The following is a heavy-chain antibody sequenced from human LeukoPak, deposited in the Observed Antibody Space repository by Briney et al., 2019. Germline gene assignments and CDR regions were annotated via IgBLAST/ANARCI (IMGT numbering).Heavy chain of an antibody. J-gene: IGHJ4*02. CDR1: GFSFSSYW. V-gene: IGHV3-74*01. CDR3: ARGTGYSYGQVDY. CDR2: INSAGSST. Sequence: GGSLRLSCAASGFSFSSYWMHWVRHAPGKGLVWVSRINSAGSSTSYADSVKGRFTISRDNAKNTLYLQMNSLRAEDTAVYYCARGTGYSYGQVDYWGQGTLVTVSS. D-gene: IGHD5-18*01.